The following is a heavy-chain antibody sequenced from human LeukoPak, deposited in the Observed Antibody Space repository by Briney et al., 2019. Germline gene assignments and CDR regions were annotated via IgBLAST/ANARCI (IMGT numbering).Heavy chain of an antibody. CDR2: IYYSGST. Sequence: PSETLSLTCTVSGGSISSSSYYWGWIRQPPGKGLEWIGSIYYSGSTYYNPSLKSRVTISVDTSKNQFSLKLSSVTAADTAVYYCARDKKTVVVAAGWFDPWGQGTLVTVSS. CDR3: ARDKKTVVVAAGWFDP. V-gene: IGHV4-39*07. D-gene: IGHD2-15*01. CDR1: GGSISSSSYY. J-gene: IGHJ5*02.